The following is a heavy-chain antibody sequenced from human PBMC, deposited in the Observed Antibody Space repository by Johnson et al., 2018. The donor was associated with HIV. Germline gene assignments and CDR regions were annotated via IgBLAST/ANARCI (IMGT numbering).Heavy chain of an antibody. CDR1: GFTFSSYG. J-gene: IGHJ3*02. D-gene: IGHD4-23*01. CDR3: AREEGVGDDYGGKSAFDI. V-gene: IGHV3-30*03. Sequence: QVHLVESGGGVVQPGRSLRLSCAASGFTFSSYGMHWVRQAPGKGLEWVAVISYDGSNKYYADSVKGRFTISRDNSKNTLYLQMNSLRAEDTAVYYCAREEGVGDDYGGKSAFDIWGQGTMVTVSS. CDR2: ISYDGSNK.